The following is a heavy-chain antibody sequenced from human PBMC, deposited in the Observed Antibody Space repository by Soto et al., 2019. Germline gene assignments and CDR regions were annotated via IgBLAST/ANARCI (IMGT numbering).Heavy chain of an antibody. CDR2: IYYSGST. CDR1: GGSISSSSYY. V-gene: IGHV4-39*01. Sequence: SETLSLTCTVSGGSISSSSYYWGWIRQPPGKGLEWIGSIYYSGSTYYNPSLKSRVTISVDTSKNQFSLKLSSVTAADTAVYYCARGMYSSSYWFDPWGQGTLVTVSS. J-gene: IGHJ5*02. D-gene: IGHD6-6*01. CDR3: ARGMYSSSYWFDP.